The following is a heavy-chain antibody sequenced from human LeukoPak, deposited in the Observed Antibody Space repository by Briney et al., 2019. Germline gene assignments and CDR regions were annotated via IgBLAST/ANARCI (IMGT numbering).Heavy chain of an antibody. V-gene: IGHV4-34*01. D-gene: IGHD3-10*01. Sequence: PSETLSLTCAVYGGSFSGYYWSWIRQPPGKGLEWIGEINHSGSTNYNPSLKSRVTISVDTSKNQFSLKLSSVTAADTAVYYCASRYYGSGINWSDPRGEGTLVTVSS. CDR3: ASRYYGSGINWSDP. CDR2: INHSGST. CDR1: GGSFSGYY. J-gene: IGHJ5*02.